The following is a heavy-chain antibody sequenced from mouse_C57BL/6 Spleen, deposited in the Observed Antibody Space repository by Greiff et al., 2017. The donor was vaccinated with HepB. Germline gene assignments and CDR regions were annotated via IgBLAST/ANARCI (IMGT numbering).Heavy chain of an antibody. CDR2: IDPSDSET. CDR1: GYTFTSYW. D-gene: IGHD2-4*01. Sequence: VQLQQPGAELVRPGSSVKLSCKASGYTFTSYWMHWVKQRPIQGLEWIGNIDPSDSETHYNQKFKDKATLTVDKSSSTAYMQLSSLTSEDSAVYYCARGLDYYAMDYWGQGTSVTVSS. CDR3: ARGLDYYAMDY. J-gene: IGHJ4*01. V-gene: IGHV1-52*01.